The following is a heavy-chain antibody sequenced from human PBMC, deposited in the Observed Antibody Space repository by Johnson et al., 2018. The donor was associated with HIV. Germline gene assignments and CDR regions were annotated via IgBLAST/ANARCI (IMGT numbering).Heavy chain of an antibody. D-gene: IGHD3-10*01. CDR3: AAFWATGAFDS. J-gene: IGHJ3*02. CDR2: INGDGSGI. V-gene: IGHV3-74*02. CDR1: GFTFSSYW. Sequence: VQLVESGGGLVQPGGSLRLSCAASGFTFSSYWMHWVRQGPGKGLVWVSRINGDGSGITYADSVKGRFTISRDNAKNTLSLQMNRLRADDTAGYYCAAFWATGAFDSWGQGTMVTVSS.